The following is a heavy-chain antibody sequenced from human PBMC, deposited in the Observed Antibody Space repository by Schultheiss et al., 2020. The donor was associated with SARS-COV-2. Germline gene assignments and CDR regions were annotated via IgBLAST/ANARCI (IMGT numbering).Heavy chain of an antibody. CDR1: GYTFTSYD. CDR2: MNPNSGNT. J-gene: IGHJ6*02. V-gene: IGHV1-8*01. CDR3: ARGMITFGGVIVISISNYYYYYGMDV. Sequence: ASVKVSCKASGYTFTSYDINWVRQATGQGLEWMGWMNPNSGNTGYAQKFQGRVTMTRDTSISTAYMELSRLRSEDTAVYYCARGMITFGGVIVISISNYYYYYGMDVWGQGTTVTVSS. D-gene: IGHD3-16*02.